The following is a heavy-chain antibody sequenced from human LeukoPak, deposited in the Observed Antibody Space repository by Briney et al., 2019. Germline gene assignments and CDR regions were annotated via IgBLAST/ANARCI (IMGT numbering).Heavy chain of an antibody. CDR2: ISYDGSNK. CDR1: GFTFSSYA. CDR3: ARGYYDFWSGYQTPYYFDY. Sequence: PGGSLRLSCAASGFTFSSYAMHWVRQAPGKGLEWVAVISYDGSNKYYADSVKGRFTISRDNSKNTLYLQMNSLRAEDTAVYYCARGYYDFWSGYQTPYYFDYWGQGTLVTVSS. J-gene: IGHJ4*02. D-gene: IGHD3-3*01. V-gene: IGHV3-30*04.